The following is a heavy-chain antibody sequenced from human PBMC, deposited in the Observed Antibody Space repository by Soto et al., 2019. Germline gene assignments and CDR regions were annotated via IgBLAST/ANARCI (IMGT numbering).Heavy chain of an antibody. CDR2: IYYSGST. J-gene: IGHJ3*02. V-gene: IGHV4-59*01. Sequence: SETLSLTCTVSGGSISSYYWSWIRQPPGKGLEWIGYIYYSGSTNYNPSLKSRVTISVDTSKNQFSLKLSSVTAADTAVYYCARLEYSGYDYPPIWGQGTMVTVSS. CDR3: ARLEYSGYDYPPI. D-gene: IGHD5-12*01. CDR1: GGSISSYY.